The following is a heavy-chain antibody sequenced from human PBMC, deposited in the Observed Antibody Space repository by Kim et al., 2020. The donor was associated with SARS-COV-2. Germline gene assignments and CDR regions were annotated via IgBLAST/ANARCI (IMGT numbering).Heavy chain of an antibody. CDR1: GGSFSGYY. Sequence: SETLSLTCAVYGGSFSGYYWSWIRQPPGKGLEWIGEINHSGSTNYNPSLKSRVTISVDTSKNQFSLKLSSVTAADTAVYYCAETRDSSSWYYFDYWGQGTLVTVSS. CDR3: AETRDSSSWYYFDY. D-gene: IGHD6-13*01. CDR2: INHSGST. J-gene: IGHJ4*02. V-gene: IGHV4-34*01.